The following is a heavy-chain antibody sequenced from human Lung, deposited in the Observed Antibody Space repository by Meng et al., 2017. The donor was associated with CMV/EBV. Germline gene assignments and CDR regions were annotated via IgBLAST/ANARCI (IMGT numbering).Heavy chain of an antibody. CDR2: ISAYNGNT. V-gene: IGHV1-18*01. D-gene: IGHD3-9*01. J-gene: IGHJ6*02. Sequence: ASVXVSXKASGYTFTSYGISWVRQAPGQGLEWMGWISAYNGNTNYAQKLQGRVTMTTDTSTSTAYMERRSLRSDDTAVYYCARDGYFDWLAQRLAAGRLEAQKDAYYYGMDVWGQGTTVTVSS. CDR1: GYTFTSYG. CDR3: ARDGYFDWLAQRLAAGRLEAQKDAYYYGMDV.